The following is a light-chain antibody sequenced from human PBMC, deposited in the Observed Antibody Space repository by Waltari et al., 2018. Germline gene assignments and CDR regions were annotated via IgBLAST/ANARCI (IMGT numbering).Light chain of an antibody. CDR2: AAS. CDR1: QTVSDY. J-gene: IGKJ1*01. Sequence: DIQMTQSPSSLSASVGDRVTITCRASQTVSDYLNWYQKQPGKAPKLLIYAASRLQRGVPSRFSGSGSGTDFTLSISSLQPEDFAVYYCQERGRTFGQGTKVEIK. CDR3: QERGRT. V-gene: IGKV1-39*02.